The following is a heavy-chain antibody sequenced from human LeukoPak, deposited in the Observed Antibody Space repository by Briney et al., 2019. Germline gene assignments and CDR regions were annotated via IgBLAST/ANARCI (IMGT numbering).Heavy chain of an antibody. Sequence: KPSETLSLTCTVSGGSISSSSYYWGWIRQPPEKGLEWIGSIYYSGSTYYNPSLKSRVTISVDTSKNQFSLKLSSVTAADTAVYYCASPLGYCSGGSCYWNWGQGTLVTVSS. CDR2: IYYSGST. D-gene: IGHD2-15*01. V-gene: IGHV4-39*01. CDR1: GGSISSSSYY. CDR3: ASPLGYCSGGSCYWN. J-gene: IGHJ4*02.